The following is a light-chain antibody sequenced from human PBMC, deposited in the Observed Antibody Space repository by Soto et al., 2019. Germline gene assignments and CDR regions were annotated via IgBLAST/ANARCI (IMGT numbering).Light chain of an antibody. CDR1: NIGSKS. J-gene: IGLJ2*01. V-gene: IGLV3-9*01. CDR3: QVWDSTTAVL. CDR2: RDY. Sequence: SYELTQPLSVSVALRQTARITCGGSNIGSKSVHWYQKRPGQAPVVVMYRDYHRPSEIPERFSGSNSGNTATLTISRAQAGDEADYYCQVWDSTTAVLFGGGTKLTVL.